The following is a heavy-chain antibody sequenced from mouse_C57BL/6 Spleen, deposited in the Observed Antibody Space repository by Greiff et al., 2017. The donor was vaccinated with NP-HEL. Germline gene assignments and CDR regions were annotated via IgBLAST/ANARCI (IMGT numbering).Heavy chain of an antibody. CDR1: GYTFTSYW. CDR3: AREGGFYDGYYTWFAY. CDR2: IYPGSGST. D-gene: IGHD2-3*01. V-gene: IGHV1-55*01. Sequence: VQLQQPGAELVKPGASVKMSCKASGYTFTSYWITWVKQRPGQGLEWIGDIYPGSGSTNYNEKFKSKATLTVDTSSSTAYMQLSSLTSEDSAVYYCAREGGFYDGYYTWFAYWGQGTLVTVSA. J-gene: IGHJ3*01.